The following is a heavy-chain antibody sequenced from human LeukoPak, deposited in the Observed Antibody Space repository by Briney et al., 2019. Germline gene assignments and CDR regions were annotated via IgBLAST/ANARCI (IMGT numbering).Heavy chain of an antibody. CDR2: IYHAGST. CDR1: GGSISSGGYF. V-gene: IGHV4-31*03. D-gene: IGHD3-22*01. CDR3: ARATHYSASTGGPYMDV. Sequence: PSETLSRTFTVSGGSISSGGYFWSWIRQHPGKGLEWIAHIYHAGSTHDNPSLRGRVAISLDTSANQFSLRLSSVTAADTAIYFCARATHYSASTGGPYMDVWGQGTTVTVSS. J-gene: IGHJ6*03.